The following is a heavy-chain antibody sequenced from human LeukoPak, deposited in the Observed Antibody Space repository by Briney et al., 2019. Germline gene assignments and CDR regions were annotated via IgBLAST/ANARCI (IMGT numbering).Heavy chain of an antibody. CDR2: INPNSGGT. J-gene: IGHJ4*02. Sequence: ASVKVSCKTSGDTFTGYYMHWVRQAPGQGLEWMGWINPNSGGTNYAQKFQGRVTMTRDTSISTAYIELSRLRSDDTAVYHCARCSSGYYFPMEFDYWGQGTLVTVSS. CDR1: GDTFTGYY. V-gene: IGHV1-2*02. D-gene: IGHD3-22*01. CDR3: ARCSSGYYFPMEFDY.